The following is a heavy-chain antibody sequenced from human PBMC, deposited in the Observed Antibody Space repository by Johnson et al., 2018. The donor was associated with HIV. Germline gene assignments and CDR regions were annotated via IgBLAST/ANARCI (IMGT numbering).Heavy chain of an antibody. V-gene: IGHV3-30*04. CDR1: GFTFSNYA. D-gene: IGHD3-22*01. Sequence: VQLVESGGGVVQPGRSLRLSCAASGFTFSNYAMHWVRQAPGRGLEWVAVISYDGSDEYYADSVRGRFTISRDNSKNTLYLQMSSLRAEDTAVYYCARERNMIVVDDDAFDIWGQGTMVTVSS. J-gene: IGHJ3*02. CDR2: ISYDGSDE. CDR3: ARERNMIVVDDDAFDI.